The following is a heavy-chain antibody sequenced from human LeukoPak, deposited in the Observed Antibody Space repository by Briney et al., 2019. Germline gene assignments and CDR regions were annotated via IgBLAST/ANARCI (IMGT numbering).Heavy chain of an antibody. Sequence: GASVKVSCKASGGTFSSYAISWVRQAPGQGLEWMGGIIPIFGTANYAQKFQGRVTITADESTSTAYMELSSLRSEDTAVYYCAREFLRRYYDILTGQRDYYFDYWGQGTLVTVSS. CDR3: AREFLRRYYDILTGQRDYYFDY. J-gene: IGHJ4*02. CDR2: IIPIFGTA. D-gene: IGHD3-9*01. CDR1: GGTFSSYA. V-gene: IGHV1-69*13.